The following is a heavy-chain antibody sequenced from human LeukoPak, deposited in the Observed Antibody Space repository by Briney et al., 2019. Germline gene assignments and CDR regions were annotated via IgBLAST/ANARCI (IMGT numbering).Heavy chain of an antibody. CDR1: GFTFSSYW. CDR2: IYYSGST. J-gene: IGHJ1*01. V-gene: IGHV4-59*01. CDR3: AREDGSYEYFQH. D-gene: IGHD1-26*01. Sequence: GSLRLSCAASGFTFSSYWMSWVRQAPGKGLEWIGYIYYSGSTNYNPSLKSRVTISVDTSKNQFSLKLSSVTAADTAVYYCAREDGSYEYFQHWGQGTLVTVSS.